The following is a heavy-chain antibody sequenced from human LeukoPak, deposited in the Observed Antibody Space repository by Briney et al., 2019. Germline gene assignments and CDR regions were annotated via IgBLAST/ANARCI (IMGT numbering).Heavy chain of an antibody. CDR1: GYTFTSYG. Sequence: ASVKVSCKASGYTFTSYGISWVRQAPGQGLEWMGWISAYNGNTNYAQKLQGRVTMTTDTSTSTAYMELRGLRSDDTAVYYCARETRRLYYEDYYGMDVWGQGTTVTVSS. D-gene: IGHD3-16*01. V-gene: IGHV1-18*01. J-gene: IGHJ6*02. CDR2: ISAYNGNT. CDR3: ARETRRLYYEDYYGMDV.